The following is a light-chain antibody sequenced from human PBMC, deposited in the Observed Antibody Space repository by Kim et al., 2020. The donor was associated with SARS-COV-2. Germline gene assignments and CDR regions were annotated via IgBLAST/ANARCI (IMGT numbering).Light chain of an antibody. CDR1: SNNVGYQG. V-gene: IGLV10-54*01. J-gene: IGLJ1*01. Sequence: LTQPPSVSKGLRQTATLTCTGNSNNVGYQGATWLQQHQGHPPKVLSYSNDNRPSGISERFSASRSGNTASLTITGLQPEDEADYYCSAWDSSLSARVFGSGTKVTVL. CDR2: SND. CDR3: SAWDSSLSARV.